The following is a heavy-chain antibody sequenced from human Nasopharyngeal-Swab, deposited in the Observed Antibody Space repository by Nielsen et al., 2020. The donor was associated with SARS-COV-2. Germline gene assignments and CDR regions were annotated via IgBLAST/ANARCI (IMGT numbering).Heavy chain of an antibody. V-gene: IGHV3-13*01. CDR2: IGTAGDT. Sequence: GESLKISCASSGFTFSSYDRHWVREATGKGVEWVSAIGTAGDTYYPGSVKGRFTISRENAKNSLYLQMNSLRAGDTAVYYCARASPYYYGSGSYSRDYYYGMDVWGQGTTVTVSS. CDR3: ARASPYYYGSGSYSRDYYYGMDV. J-gene: IGHJ6*02. D-gene: IGHD3-10*01. CDR1: GFTFSSYD.